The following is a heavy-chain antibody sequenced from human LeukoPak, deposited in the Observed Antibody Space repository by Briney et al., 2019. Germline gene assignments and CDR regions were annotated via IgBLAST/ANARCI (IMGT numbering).Heavy chain of an antibody. V-gene: IGHV1-3*01. Sequence: ASVKVSCKASGYTFSGYAIHWVRQAPGQRFEWMGWINAGNGHTKYSQNFQGRVTITRDSSANIVYMDVSSLTSEGTAVYYCARGIWSATRVDYYLDNWGRGTLVTVSS. J-gene: IGHJ4*02. CDR2: INAGNGHT. D-gene: IGHD5-24*01. CDR3: ARGIWSATRVDYYLDN. CDR1: GYTFSGYA.